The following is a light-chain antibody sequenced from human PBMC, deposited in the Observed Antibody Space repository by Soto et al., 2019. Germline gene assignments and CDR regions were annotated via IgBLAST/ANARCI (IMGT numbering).Light chain of an antibody. CDR2: RAS. CDR1: QSARDN. Sequence: EIVLTQSPDTLSLSPGERVTLSCRASQSARDNLAWYQQKPGQGPRLLVYRASTRTLGIPARFSGSESGTEFTLTISSLQSEDFAIYYCQQYDTWPTTFGQGTRLEIK. J-gene: IGKJ5*01. V-gene: IGKV3-15*01. CDR3: QQYDTWPTT.